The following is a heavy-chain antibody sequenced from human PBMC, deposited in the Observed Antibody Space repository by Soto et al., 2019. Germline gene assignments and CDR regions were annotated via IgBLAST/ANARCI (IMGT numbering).Heavy chain of an antibody. J-gene: IGHJ4*02. CDR1: GFTFSSYA. D-gene: IGHD5-12*01. CDR3: ARDGTRHMVATEDY. CDR2: ISSSSSTI. V-gene: IGHV3-48*02. Sequence: GGSLRLSCAASGFTFSSYAMSWVRQAPGKGLEWVSYISSSSSTIYYADSVKGRFTISRDNTKNSLYLQMNSLRDEDTAVYYCARDGTRHMVATEDYWGQGTLVTVSS.